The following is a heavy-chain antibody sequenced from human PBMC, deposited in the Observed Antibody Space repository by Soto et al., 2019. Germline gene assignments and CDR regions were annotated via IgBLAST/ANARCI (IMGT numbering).Heavy chain of an antibody. V-gene: IGHV1-69*06. D-gene: IGHD3-3*01. CDR2: LIPIFGTA. Sequence: QVQLVQSGAEVKKPGSSVKVSCKASGGTFISYAISWVRQAPGQGLEWMGGLIPIFGTANYAQTFQGRVTITADKSTSTAYMALSSLRSEDTAVYYCARAGALDDFWGYNWFAPWGQGTLVTVSS. CDR3: ARAGALDDFWGYNWFAP. J-gene: IGHJ5*02. CDR1: GGTFISYA.